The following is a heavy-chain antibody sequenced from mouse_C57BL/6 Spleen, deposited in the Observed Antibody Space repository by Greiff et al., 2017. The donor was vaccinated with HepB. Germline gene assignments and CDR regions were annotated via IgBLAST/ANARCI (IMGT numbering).Heavy chain of an antibody. V-gene: IGHV1-74*01. D-gene: IGHD2-4*01. Sequence: QVQLQQPGAELVKPGASVKLSCKASGYTFTSYWMHWVKQRPGQGLEWIGRIHPSDSDTNYNQKFKGKATLTVDKSSSTAYRQLSSLTSEDSAVYYCAIPGYYDYDGYAMDYWGQGTSVTVSS. CDR2: IHPSDSDT. CDR1: GYTFTSYW. J-gene: IGHJ4*01. CDR3: AIPGYYDYDGYAMDY.